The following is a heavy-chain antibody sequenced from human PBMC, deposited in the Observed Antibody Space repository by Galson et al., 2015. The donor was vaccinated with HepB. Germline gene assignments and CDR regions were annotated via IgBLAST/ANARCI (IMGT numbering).Heavy chain of an antibody. D-gene: IGHD6-19*01. Sequence: AASGFTFSSYGMHWVRQAPGKGLEWVAVISYDGSNKYYADSVKGRFTISRDNSKNTLYLQMNSLRAEDTAVYYCAKERSSGSGWSSFDYWGQGTLVTVSS. CDR3: AKERSSGSGWSSFDY. CDR2: ISYDGSNK. V-gene: IGHV3-30*18. CDR1: GFTFSSYG. J-gene: IGHJ4*02.